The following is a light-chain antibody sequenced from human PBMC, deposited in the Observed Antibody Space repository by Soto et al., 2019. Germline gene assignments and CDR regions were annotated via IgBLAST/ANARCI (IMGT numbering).Light chain of an antibody. CDR2: GAS. V-gene: IGKV3-20*01. CDR1: QSISSSF. J-gene: IGKJ1*01. CDR3: QQYDTSPWT. Sequence: EIVLTQSPVTLSLSPGERATLSCMASQSISSSFLAWYQQKPGQAPRLLIYGASSRATGIPDRFSGSGSGTDFTLTISRLEPEDFAVYHCQQYDTSPWTFGQGTKVEI.